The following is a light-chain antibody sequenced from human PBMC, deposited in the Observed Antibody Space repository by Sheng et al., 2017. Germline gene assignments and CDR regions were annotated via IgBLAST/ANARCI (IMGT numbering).Light chain of an antibody. CDR3: SSYTSGSSPYV. V-gene: IGLV2-14*03. CDR2: DVS. Sequence: QSALTQPASVSGSPGQSITISCTGTSSDVGGYNYVSWYQQHPGKAPKVMIYDVSNRPSGVFNRFSGSKSGNTASLTISGLQAEDEADYYCSSYTSGSSPYVFGTGTKVTVL. J-gene: IGLJ1*01. CDR1: SSDVGGYNY.